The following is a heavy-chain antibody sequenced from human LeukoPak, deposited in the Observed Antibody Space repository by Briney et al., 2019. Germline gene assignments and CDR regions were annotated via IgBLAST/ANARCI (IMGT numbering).Heavy chain of an antibody. J-gene: IGHJ6*03. D-gene: IGHD3-10*01. CDR2: VDPEDGET. CDR3: ATDQIAMLRGLRVYMDV. V-gene: IGHV1-69-2*01. CDR1: VYIFTDYC. Sequence: ASVKVSCKASVYIFTDYCIHWVQQAPGKGLEWMGRVDPEDGETIYGEKFQGRVTITADTSTDTAYMEMSSLRSEDTAVYCATDQIAMLRGLRVYMDVWGTGTTVTVSS.